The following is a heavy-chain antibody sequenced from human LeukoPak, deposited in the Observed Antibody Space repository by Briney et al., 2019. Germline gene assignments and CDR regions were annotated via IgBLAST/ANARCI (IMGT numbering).Heavy chain of an antibody. CDR3: ARHGSLYYDSSGRAVDY. D-gene: IGHD3-22*01. V-gene: IGHV5-51*01. CDR2: IYPGDSDA. J-gene: IGHJ4*02. CDR1: GYSFPNFW. Sequence: GESLKISCKASGYSFPNFWIGWVRQMPGRGLEWMAIIYPGDSDARYSPSFQGQVTISADKSISTAYLQWSSLKASDTAMYYCARHGSLYYDSSGRAVDYWGQGTLVTVSS.